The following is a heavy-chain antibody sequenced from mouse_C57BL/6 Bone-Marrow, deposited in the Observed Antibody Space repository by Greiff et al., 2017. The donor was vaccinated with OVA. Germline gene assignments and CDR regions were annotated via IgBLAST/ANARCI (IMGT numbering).Heavy chain of an antibody. D-gene: IGHD4-1*01. V-gene: IGHV1-66*01. CDR2: IYPGSGNT. J-gene: IGHJ2*01. CDR3: ARSNWAHDY. Sequence: LVESGPELVKPGASVKISCKASGYSFTSYYIHWVKQRPGQGLEWIGWIYPGSGNTKYNEKFKGKATLTADTSSSTAYMQLSSLTSEDSAVYYCARSNWAHDYWGQGTTLTVSS. CDR1: GYSFTSYY.